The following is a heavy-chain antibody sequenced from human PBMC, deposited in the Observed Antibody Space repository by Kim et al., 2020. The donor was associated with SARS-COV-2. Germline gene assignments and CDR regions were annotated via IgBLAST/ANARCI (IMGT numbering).Heavy chain of an antibody. Sequence: SETLSLTCTVSGGSISSSSYYWGWIRQPPGKGLEWIGSIYYSGSTYYNPSLKSRVTISVDTSKNQFSLKLSSVTAADTAVYYCARHLSGSYWFDGYWGQGTLVTVSS. J-gene: IGHJ4*02. CDR1: GGSISSSSYY. CDR2: IYYSGST. V-gene: IGHV4-39*01. CDR3: ARHLSGSYWFDGY. D-gene: IGHD1-26*01.